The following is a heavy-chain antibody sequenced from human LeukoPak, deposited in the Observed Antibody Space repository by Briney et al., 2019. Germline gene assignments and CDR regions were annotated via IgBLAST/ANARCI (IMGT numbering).Heavy chain of an antibody. D-gene: IGHD2-21*02. CDR3: AKDIALYCGGDCYHDY. CDR2: ISYDGSNK. CDR1: GFTFSSYG. Sequence: GSLRLSCAASGFTFSSYGMHWVRQAPGKGLEWVAVISYDGSNKYYADSLKGRFTISRDNSKNTLYLQMNSLRTEDTAVYYCAKDIALYCGGDCYHDYWGQGTLVTVSS. J-gene: IGHJ4*02. V-gene: IGHV3-30*18.